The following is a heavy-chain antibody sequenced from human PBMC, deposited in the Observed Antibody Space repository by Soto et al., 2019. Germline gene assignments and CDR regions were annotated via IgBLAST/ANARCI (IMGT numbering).Heavy chain of an antibody. CDR1: GFTFTSYA. D-gene: IGHD5-18*01. Sequence: VGSLRLSCAVSGFTFTSYAMTWVRQAPGKGLEWVSAISGSGGSEFYADSVKGRFTISRDNSKNTLYLQMKSLRAEDTALYYCAKGDTTMITDYYAMDVWGQGTTVTVSS. V-gene: IGHV3-23*01. J-gene: IGHJ6*02. CDR3: AKGDTTMITDYYAMDV. CDR2: ISGSGGSE.